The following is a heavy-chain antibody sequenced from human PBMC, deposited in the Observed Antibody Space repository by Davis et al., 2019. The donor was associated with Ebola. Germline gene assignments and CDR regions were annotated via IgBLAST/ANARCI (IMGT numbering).Heavy chain of an antibody. Sequence: MPSETLSLTCAVYGGSFSGYYWSWIRQPPGKGLEWIGEINHSGSTNYNPSLKSRVTISVDTSKNQFSLKLSSVTAADTAVYYCARGGYGGYRAYDYWGQGTLVTVSS. V-gene: IGHV4-34*01. J-gene: IGHJ4*02. D-gene: IGHD5-12*01. CDR3: ARGGYGGYRAYDY. CDR2: INHSGST. CDR1: GGSFSGYY.